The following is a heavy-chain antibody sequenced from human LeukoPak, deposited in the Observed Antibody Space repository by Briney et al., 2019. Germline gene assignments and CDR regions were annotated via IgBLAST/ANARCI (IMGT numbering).Heavy chain of an antibody. D-gene: IGHD3-10*01. CDR1: GYTFTSYT. V-gene: IGHV1-3*03. Sequence: ASVKVSCNASGYTFTSYTMHWVRQAPGQRLEWMGWINTGNGNTKYSQEFQGRVTITRDTSAITAYMELSSLRSEDMAVYYCARGARFRSYGSGTYYTSLPFDPWGQGTLVTVSS. J-gene: IGHJ5*02. CDR2: INTGNGNT. CDR3: ARGARFRSYGSGTYYTSLPFDP.